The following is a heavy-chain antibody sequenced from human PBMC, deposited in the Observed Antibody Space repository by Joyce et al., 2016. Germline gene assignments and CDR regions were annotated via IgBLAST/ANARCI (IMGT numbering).Heavy chain of an antibody. Sequence: QVQLQQWGAGLLTPSETLSLTCAVYGGSFSGYYWSWIRQPPGKGLEWIGEINHSGSTNYNPSLKSRVTISVDTSKNQFSLKLSSVTAADTAVYYCARGPRSNWGLVWFDPWGQGTLVTVSS. CDR2: INHSGST. D-gene: IGHD7-27*01. V-gene: IGHV4-34*01. CDR3: ARGPRSNWGLVWFDP. CDR1: GGSFSGYY. J-gene: IGHJ5*02.